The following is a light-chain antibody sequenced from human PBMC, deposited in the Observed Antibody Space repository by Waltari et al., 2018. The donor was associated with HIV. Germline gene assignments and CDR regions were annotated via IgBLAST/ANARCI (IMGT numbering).Light chain of an antibody. V-gene: IGKV4-1*01. Sequence: DIVVTQSPASVPVSLGERATIECKSSQTVFYCCDNKIYLSWYQKKPGQSPKLLISWASTRESGVPDRFTGGGSGTDFTLNISNLQAEDVAVYYCQQYYNEPLTFGGGTRIEIK. CDR1: QTVFYCCDNKIY. CDR2: WAS. CDR3: QQYYNEPLT. J-gene: IGKJ4*01.